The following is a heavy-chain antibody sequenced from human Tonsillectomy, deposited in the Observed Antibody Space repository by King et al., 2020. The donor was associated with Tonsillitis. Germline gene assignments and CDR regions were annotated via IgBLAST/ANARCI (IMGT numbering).Heavy chain of an antibody. J-gene: IGHJ4*02. CDR1: GFTFSSYA. V-gene: IGHV3-23*04. CDR2: ISGSGGST. D-gene: IGHD2-21*02. Sequence: QLVQSGGGLVQPGGSLRLSCAASGFTFSSYAMSWVRQAPGKGLEWVSAISGSGGSTYYADSVKGRFTISRDNSKNTLYLQMNSLRAEDTAVYYCANWGIVVVTAIHGTFNYWGQGPLVTVSS. CDR3: ANWGIVVVTAIHGTFNY.